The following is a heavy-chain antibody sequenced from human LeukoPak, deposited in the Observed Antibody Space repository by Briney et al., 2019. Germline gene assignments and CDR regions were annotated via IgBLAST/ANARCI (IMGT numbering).Heavy chain of an antibody. CDR2: IYPGDSDT. CDR1: GYSFTSYW. D-gene: IGHD1-26*01. CDR3: ARTSSGDYYYYYGMDV. Sequence: GESLQISCKGSGYSFTSYWIGWVRQMPGKGLEWMGIIYPGDSDTRYSPSFQGQVTISADKSISTAYLQWSSLKASDTAMYYCARTSSGDYYYYYGMDVWGQGTTVTVSS. J-gene: IGHJ6*02. V-gene: IGHV5-51*01.